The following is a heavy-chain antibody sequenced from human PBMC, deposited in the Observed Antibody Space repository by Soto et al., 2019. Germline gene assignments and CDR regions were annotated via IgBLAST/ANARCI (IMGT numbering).Heavy chain of an antibody. D-gene: IGHD4-17*01. J-gene: IGHJ6*02. CDR3: ARMGSTTVNKWEYYYYGMDV. CDR2: VSSSTSYM. CDR1: GFTFSSYS. Sequence: EVQLVESGGGLVKPGGSLRLSCAASGFTFSSYSMNWVRQAPGKGLEWVSSVSSSTSYMYYADSVKGRFTISRDNAKNSLYLQMNSLRAEDTAVYYCARMGSTTVNKWEYYYYGMDVWGQGTTVTVSS. V-gene: IGHV3-21*01.